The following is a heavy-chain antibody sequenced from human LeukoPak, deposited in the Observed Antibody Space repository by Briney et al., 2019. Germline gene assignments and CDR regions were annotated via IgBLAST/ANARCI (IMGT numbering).Heavy chain of an antibody. J-gene: IGHJ4*02. D-gene: IGHD3-9*01. CDR2: IWYDGRNQ. V-gene: IGHV3-33*01. CDR3: ARDRERDILTGYSFDY. Sequence: GGSLRLSCAASGFTFSRYGMHWVRQAPGKGLEWAATIWYDGRNQNYGDSVKGRFTISRDNAKNSLYLQMDSLRAEDTAVYYCARDRERDILTGYSFDYWGQGTLVTVSS. CDR1: GFTFSRYG.